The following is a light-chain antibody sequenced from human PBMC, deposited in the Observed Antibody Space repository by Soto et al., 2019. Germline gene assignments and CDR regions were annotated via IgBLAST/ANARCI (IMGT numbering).Light chain of an antibody. CDR3: HQRNT. Sequence: VLTQSPVTLSLSPGDRATLSCRASQSVSTYLAWYRQVPGQPPRLLIYDTTNRAAGIPPRFSGSRSGTYFALTISSVEPEDFALYYCHQRNTFGQGTRLEIK. J-gene: IGKJ5*01. V-gene: IGKV3-11*01. CDR1: QSVSTY. CDR2: DTT.